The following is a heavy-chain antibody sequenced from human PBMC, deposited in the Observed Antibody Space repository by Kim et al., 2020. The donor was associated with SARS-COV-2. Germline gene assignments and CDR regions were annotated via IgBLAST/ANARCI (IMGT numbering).Heavy chain of an antibody. CDR2: VNGGGGST. D-gene: IGHD3-10*01. CDR1: GFTFTNYA. Sequence: GGSLRLSCAASGFTFTNYAMNWVRQAPGMGLEWVSAVNGGGGSTYHADSVKGRFTISTDKTKNTLYLQMNNLRGEDTAVYYCSKGSGFDYYSGMDVWGQRTTVTVSS. CDR3: SKGSGFDYYSGMDV. V-gene: IGHV3-23*01. J-gene: IGHJ6*02.